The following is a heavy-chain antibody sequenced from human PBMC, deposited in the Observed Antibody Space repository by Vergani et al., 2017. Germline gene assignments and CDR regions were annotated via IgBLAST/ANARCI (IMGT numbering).Heavy chain of an antibody. V-gene: IGHV3-74*01. D-gene: IGHD5-12*01. CDR1: GFSFSGYL. J-gene: IGHJ5*01. Sequence: EVQLVESGGGLIHPGGSLRLSCEGSGFSFSGYLMHSVRQSPEKRLVWVSRIKSDGSITNYADTVEGRFTITRDNAKNTLYLEMNSLRGDDTDIYFFVRARCSGPCFMSNWFDSWGQGTLVTVSS. CDR3: VRARCSGPCFMSNWFDS. CDR2: IKSDGSIT.